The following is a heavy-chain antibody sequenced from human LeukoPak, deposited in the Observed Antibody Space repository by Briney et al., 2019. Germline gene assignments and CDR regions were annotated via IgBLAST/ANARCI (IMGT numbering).Heavy chain of an antibody. Sequence: SETLSLTCTVSGGSISSGSYYWSWIRQPAGKGLEWIGRFYSSGTTNYNPSNYNPSLKSRVTISVDTSKNQFSLKLSSVTAADTAVYYCASAVGVPAAVDAFDIWGQGTMVTVSS. CDR2: FYSSGTTNYNPS. J-gene: IGHJ3*02. V-gene: IGHV4-61*02. D-gene: IGHD2-2*01. CDR3: ASAVGVPAAVDAFDI. CDR1: GGSISSGSYY.